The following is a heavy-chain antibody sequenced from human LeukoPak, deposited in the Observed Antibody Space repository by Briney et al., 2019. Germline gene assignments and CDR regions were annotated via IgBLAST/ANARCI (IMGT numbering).Heavy chain of an antibody. V-gene: IGHV3-7*01. J-gene: IGHJ4*02. D-gene: IGHD1-20*01. CDR2: IKEDGTRK. CDR1: GFTFSSHW. CDR3: LRDLNWSLDQ. Sequence: GGSLRLSCAASGFTFSSHWTTWVRQAPGKGLEWVANIKEDGTRKNYMDSVKGRFTISRDNAKNTLYLQMNSLRAEDTAVYYCLRDLNWSLDQWGQGTLVTVSS.